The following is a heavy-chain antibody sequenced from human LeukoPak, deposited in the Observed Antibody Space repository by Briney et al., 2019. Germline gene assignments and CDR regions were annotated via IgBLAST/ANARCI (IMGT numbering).Heavy chain of an antibody. CDR1: GGSFSGYY. D-gene: IGHD2-21*01. CDR2: INHSGST. Sequence: PSETLSLTCAVYGGSFSGYYWSWIRQPPGKGLEWIGEINHSGSTNYNPSLKSRVTISVDTSKNQFSLKLTSVTAADTTVYYCSAVVVVLNYFDYWGQGTLVTVSS. CDR3: SAVVVVLNYFDY. J-gene: IGHJ4*02. V-gene: IGHV4-34*01.